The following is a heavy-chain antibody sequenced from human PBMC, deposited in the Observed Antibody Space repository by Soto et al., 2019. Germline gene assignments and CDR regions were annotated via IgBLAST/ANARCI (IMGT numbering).Heavy chain of an antibody. D-gene: IGHD5-18*01. Sequence: QVQLVQSGAEVKKPGASVKVSCKASGYTFTSYGISWVRQAPGQGLEWMGWISAYNGNTNYAQKLQGIVTMTTDTSTSTAYMELRSLRSDDTAVYYCARGKIGYSYGSNWFDPWGQGPLVTVSS. V-gene: IGHV1-18*01. CDR3: ARGKIGYSYGSNWFDP. CDR2: ISAYNGNT. CDR1: GYTFTSYG. J-gene: IGHJ5*02.